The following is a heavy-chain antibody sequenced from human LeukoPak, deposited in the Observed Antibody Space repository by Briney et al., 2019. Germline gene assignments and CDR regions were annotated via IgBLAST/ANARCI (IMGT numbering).Heavy chain of an antibody. CDR2: IYYTGST. CDR3: ARHEGYYYGSGNAFDI. V-gene: IGHV4-30-4*08. CDR1: GGSISNGDYY. Sequence: SETLSLTCTVSGGSISNGDYYWSWIRQHPGKGLEWIGYIYYTGSTYYNPSLKSRVTISVDTSKNQFSLKLSSVTAADTAVYYCARHEGYYYGSGNAFDIWGQGTMVTVSS. D-gene: IGHD3-10*01. J-gene: IGHJ3*02.